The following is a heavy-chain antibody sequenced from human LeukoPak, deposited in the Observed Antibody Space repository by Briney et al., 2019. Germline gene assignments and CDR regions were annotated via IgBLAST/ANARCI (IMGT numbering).Heavy chain of an antibody. CDR1: GYSFTSYW. J-gene: IGHJ4*02. CDR2: IYPGDSDT. V-gene: IGHV5-51*01. CDR3: ARVDLYRSSTSCYSFDY. Sequence: GESLKISCKGSGYSFTSYWIAWVRQMPGKGLEWMGIIYPGDSDTRYSPSFQGQVTISGDKSISTVYLQWSSLKASDTAMYYCARVDLYRSSTSCYSFDYWGQGTLVTVSS. D-gene: IGHD2-2*01.